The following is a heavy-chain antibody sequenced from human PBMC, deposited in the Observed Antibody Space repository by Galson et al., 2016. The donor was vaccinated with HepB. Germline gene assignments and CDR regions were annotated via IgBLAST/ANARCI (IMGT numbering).Heavy chain of an antibody. Sequence: SLRLSCAASEFTFSSYSMKWVRQAPGKGLEWVSSISTISSGRDYIYYADSVKGRFTISRDNAKNSLYQQMNSLRAEDTAVYYCARAPLRISIFGVVGGEAFDIWGQGTMVTVSS. CDR3: ARAPLRISIFGVVGGEAFDI. J-gene: IGHJ3*02. D-gene: IGHD3-3*01. V-gene: IGHV3-21*01. CDR1: EFTFSSYS. CDR2: ISTISSGRDYI.